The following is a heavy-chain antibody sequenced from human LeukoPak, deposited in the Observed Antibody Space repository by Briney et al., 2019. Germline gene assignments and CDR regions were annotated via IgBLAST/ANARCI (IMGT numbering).Heavy chain of an antibody. J-gene: IGHJ4*02. CDR3: ARDPMGTGALDY. CDR1: GVSISSGGYY. D-gene: IGHD2-8*01. CDR2: IYYSGST. V-gene: IGHV4-31*03. Sequence: PSETLSLTCTVSGVSISSGGYYWSWIRQHPGQGLEWIGYIYYSGSTYYNPSLKSRITISVDTSKNQFSLELSSVTAADTAVYYCARDPMGTGALDYWGQGTLVTVSS.